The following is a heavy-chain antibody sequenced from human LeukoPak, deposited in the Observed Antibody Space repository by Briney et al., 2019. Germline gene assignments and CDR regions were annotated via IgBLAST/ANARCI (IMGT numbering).Heavy chain of an antibody. Sequence: SETLSLTCTVSGGSISSTSDYWGWIRQPPGKGLEWIGNIYYSGSTYYNPSLKSRVTISVDTSKNQFSLKLNSVTAADSAVYYCARVPARPETAVGYYFDYWGQGTLVTVSS. CDR3: ARVPARPETAVGYYFDY. J-gene: IGHJ4*02. CDR2: IYYSGST. CDR1: GGSISSTSDY. D-gene: IGHD5-18*01. V-gene: IGHV4-39*07.